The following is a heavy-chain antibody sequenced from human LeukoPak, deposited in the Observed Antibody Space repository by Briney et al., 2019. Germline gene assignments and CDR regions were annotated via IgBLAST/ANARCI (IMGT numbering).Heavy chain of an antibody. J-gene: IGHJ4*02. CDR2: ISGSGGST. Sequence: GGSLRLSCAASGFTFSSYAMSWVRQAPGKGLEWVSAISGSGGSTYYADSVKGRFNISRDNSKNTLYLQMNSLRAEDTAVYYCAKDSFSGYDSQPPNWGQGTLVTVSS. CDR1: GFTFSSYA. D-gene: IGHD5-12*01. V-gene: IGHV3-23*01. CDR3: AKDSFSGYDSQPPN.